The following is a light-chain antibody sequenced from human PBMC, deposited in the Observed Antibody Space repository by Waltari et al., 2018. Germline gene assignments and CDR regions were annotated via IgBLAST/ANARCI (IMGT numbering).Light chain of an antibody. Sequence: DIVLTQSPAILSLSPGDRASLSCRASQSVTKYLAWYQQKPGQAPRLLIYDTSNRATGIPARFSGSGFGTDFTLTISSLEPEDFAVYYCQQRRDWPLTFGGGTKVEIK. V-gene: IGKV3-11*01. CDR1: QSVTKY. J-gene: IGKJ4*01. CDR3: QQRRDWPLT. CDR2: DTS.